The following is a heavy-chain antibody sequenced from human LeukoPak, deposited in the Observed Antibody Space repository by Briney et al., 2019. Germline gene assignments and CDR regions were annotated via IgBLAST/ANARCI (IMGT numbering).Heavy chain of an antibody. J-gene: IGHJ1*01. Sequence: PGGSLRLSCAASGFTFSSYGMHWVRQAPGKGLEWVSIIWYDGSNKYYADSVKGRFTISRDDSKNTVYLQMKSLRVEDTAVYYCAAASGYSYFEHWGQGTLVIVSS. V-gene: IGHV3-33*01. CDR1: GFTFSSYG. D-gene: IGHD6-13*01. CDR3: AAASGYSYFEH. CDR2: IWYDGSNK.